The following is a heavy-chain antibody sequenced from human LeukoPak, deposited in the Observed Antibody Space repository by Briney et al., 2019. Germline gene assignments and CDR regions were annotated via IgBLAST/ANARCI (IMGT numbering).Heavy chain of an antibody. V-gene: IGHV4-59*08. D-gene: IGHD6-13*01. J-gene: IGHJ3*02. CDR3: ARPYSSSWHDTFDI. CDR1: GGSISSYY. CDR2: IHYSGST. Sequence: SETLSLTCTVSGGSISSYYWSWIRQPPGKGLEWIGYIHYSGSTNYNPSPKSRVTLSVDTSKNQFSLKLSSVTAADTAVYYCARPYSSSWHDTFDIWGQGTMVTVSS.